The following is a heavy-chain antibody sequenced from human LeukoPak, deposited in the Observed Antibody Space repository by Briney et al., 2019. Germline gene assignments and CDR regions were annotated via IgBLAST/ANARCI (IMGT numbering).Heavy chain of an antibody. V-gene: IGHV3-23*01. Sequence: GGSLRLSCAASGFPFSSYAMSWVRQAPGKGLEWVSAISGSGGSTYYAASVKGRFTISRDNSKNTLYLQMNSLRAEDTAVYYCAKEDPGVMRYYGMDVWGQGTTVTVSS. CDR2: ISGSGGST. CDR3: AKEDPGVMRYYGMDV. D-gene: IGHD2-8*01. J-gene: IGHJ6*02. CDR1: GFPFSSYA.